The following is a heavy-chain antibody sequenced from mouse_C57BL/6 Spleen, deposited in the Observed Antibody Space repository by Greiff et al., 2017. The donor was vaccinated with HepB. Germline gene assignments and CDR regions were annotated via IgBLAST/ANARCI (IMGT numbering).Heavy chain of an antibody. D-gene: IGHD1-1*02. CDR2: INPSSGYT. V-gene: IGHV1-7*01. Sequence: VQLQQSGAELAKPGASVKLSCKASGYTFTSYWMHWVKQRPGQGLEWIGYINPSSGYTKYNQKFKDKATLTADKSSSTAYMQLSSLTYEDSAVYYCARQLWTSGYYFDYWGQGTTLTVSS. J-gene: IGHJ2*01. CDR3: ARQLWTSGYYFDY. CDR1: GYTFTSYW.